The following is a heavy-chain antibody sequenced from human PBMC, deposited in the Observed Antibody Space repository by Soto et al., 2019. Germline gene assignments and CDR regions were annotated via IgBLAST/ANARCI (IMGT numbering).Heavy chain of an antibody. Sequence: ASVKVSCKASGYSFTSYDINWVRQATGQGLEWMGWMDPKTGNTDYGQKFQGRVTMTRNTSISTAYMELSSLTSEDTAVYYCARVEVVPAAISRYYYYGMDVWGQGTTVTVSS. CDR1: GYSFTSYD. CDR3: ARVEVVPAAISRYYYYGMDV. V-gene: IGHV1-8*01. CDR2: MDPKTGNT. J-gene: IGHJ6*02. D-gene: IGHD2-2*01.